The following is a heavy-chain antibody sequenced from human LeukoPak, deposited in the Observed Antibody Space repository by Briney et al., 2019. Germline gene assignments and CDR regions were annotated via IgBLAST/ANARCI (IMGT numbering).Heavy chain of an antibody. J-gene: IGHJ2*01. V-gene: IGHV4-59*08. CDR2: ISYAGST. D-gene: IGHD1-1*01. Sequence: EXLSLTCTVSGGSISSLYWSWIRQPPGKGVEWVGYISYAGSTNYNPSLKSRVTISLDTPKTQFSLKLTYVTAADTAVYYCARLLTTGAGSDYWYFALWGRGILVTVSS. CDR3: ARLLTTGAGSDYWYFAL. CDR1: GGSISSLY.